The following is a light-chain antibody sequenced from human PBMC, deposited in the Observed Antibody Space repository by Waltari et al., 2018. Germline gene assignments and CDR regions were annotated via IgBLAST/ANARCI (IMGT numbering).Light chain of an antibody. J-gene: IGLJ1*01. CDR1: SSDVGGSNC. CDR2: DVS. CDR3: SSYTSSNTLV. V-gene: IGLV2-14*03. Sequence: QSALTQPASVSGSPGESITIPCTGPSSDVGGSNCVPWYQQHSGKAPKLMIYDVSNRPSGVSNRFSGSKSGNTASLTISGLQAEDEADYYCSSYTSSNTLVFGTGTKVTAL.